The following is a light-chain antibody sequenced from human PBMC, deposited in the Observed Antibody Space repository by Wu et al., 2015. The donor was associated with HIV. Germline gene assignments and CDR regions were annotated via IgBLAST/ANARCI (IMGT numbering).Light chain of an antibody. V-gene: IGKV1-5*03. CDR3: QHYNSYPPT. Sequence: DIQMTQSPSTLSASVGDRVTITCRASQSISNYLAWYQQKSGKAPNLLIHRASSLQSGVQSRFSGSGSGTEFTLTISSLQPDDFATYFCQHYNSYPPTFGGGTKVEIK. CDR2: RAS. J-gene: IGKJ4*01. CDR1: QSISNY.